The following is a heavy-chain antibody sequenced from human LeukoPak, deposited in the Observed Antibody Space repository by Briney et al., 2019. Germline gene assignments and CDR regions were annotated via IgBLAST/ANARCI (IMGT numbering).Heavy chain of an antibody. CDR1: GFTFSSYA. V-gene: IGHV4-34*01. D-gene: IGHD5-18*01. Sequence: GSLRLSCAASGFTFSSYAMSWVRQAPGKGLEWIGEINHSGSTNYNPSLKSRVTISVDTSKNQFSLKLSSVTAADTAVYYCARGCCGYSYGRLYYYYYGMDVWGQGTTVTVSS. CDR2: INHSGST. CDR3: ARGCCGYSYGRLYYYYYGMDV. J-gene: IGHJ6*02.